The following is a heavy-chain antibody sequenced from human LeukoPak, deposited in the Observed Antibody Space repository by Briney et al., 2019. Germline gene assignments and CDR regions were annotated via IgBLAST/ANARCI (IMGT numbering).Heavy chain of an antibody. CDR3: VRDLRFLEWLTDY. V-gene: IGHV1-2*02. D-gene: IGHD3-3*01. CDR2: IKPNSCGT. CDR1: GYTFTGYY. Sequence: ASVKVSCXASGYTFTGYYMHWVRQARGQGLEWIGWIKPNSCGTNYAQKFQDRVTITRDTCHSPAYMELNTLRCDDTAVCYCVRDLRFLEWLTDYWGPGTLVTVSS. J-gene: IGHJ4*02.